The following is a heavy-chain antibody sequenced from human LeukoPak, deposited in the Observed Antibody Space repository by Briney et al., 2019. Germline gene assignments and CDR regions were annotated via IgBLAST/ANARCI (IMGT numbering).Heavy chain of an antibody. J-gene: IGHJ4*02. Sequence: GGSLRLSCAASGFTFSSYSMNWVRQAPGKGLEWVSYISSSSSTIYYADSVKGRFTISRDNAKNSLYLQMNSLRAEDTAVYYCARFNGSGSFDYWGQGTLVTVSS. V-gene: IGHV3-48*04. CDR2: ISSSSSTI. CDR3: ARFNGSGSFDY. D-gene: IGHD3-10*01. CDR1: GFTFSSYS.